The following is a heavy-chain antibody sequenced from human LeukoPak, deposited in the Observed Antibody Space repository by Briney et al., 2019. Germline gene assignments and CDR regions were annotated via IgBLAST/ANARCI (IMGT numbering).Heavy chain of an antibody. Sequence: SVKVSCKASAYTFTNYYMYWVRQAPGQGLEWMGGIIPIFGTANYAQKFQGRVTITADESTSTAYMELSSLRSEDTAVYYCARDSEWELGEVFDYWGQGTLVTVSS. V-gene: IGHV1-69*13. CDR3: ARDSEWELGEVFDY. D-gene: IGHD1-26*01. CDR1: AYTFTNYY. J-gene: IGHJ4*02. CDR2: IIPIFGTA.